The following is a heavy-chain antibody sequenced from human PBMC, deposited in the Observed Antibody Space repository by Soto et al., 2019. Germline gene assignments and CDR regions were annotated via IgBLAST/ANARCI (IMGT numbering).Heavy chain of an antibody. V-gene: IGHV3-23*01. D-gene: IGHD6-13*01. CDR1: GFTFSSHA. Sequence: GGSLRLSCAASGFTFSSHAMSWVRQAPGKGLEWVSAICANGGCPFYADSVRGRFTISKDNPKNTRYLQMNSLRADDTAIYYCATIYPGSKLDSWGQGNQVTVSS. CDR3: ATIYPGSKLDS. CDR2: ICANGGCP. J-gene: IGHJ4*02.